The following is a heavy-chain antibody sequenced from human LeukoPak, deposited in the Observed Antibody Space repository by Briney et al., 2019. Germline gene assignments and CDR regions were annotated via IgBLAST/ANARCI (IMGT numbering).Heavy chain of an antibody. CDR1: GGSFSGYY. J-gene: IGHJ4*02. CDR3: AREGPMFDSGSYSKSLGY. Sequence: SETLSLTCAVYGGSFSGYYWSWIRQPPGKGLEWIGEINHSGSTNYNPSLESRVTISVDTSKNQFFLKVTSVTAADTAVYYCAREGPMFDSGSYSKSLGYWGQGFLVTVSS. V-gene: IGHV4-34*01. CDR2: INHSGST. D-gene: IGHD3-10*01.